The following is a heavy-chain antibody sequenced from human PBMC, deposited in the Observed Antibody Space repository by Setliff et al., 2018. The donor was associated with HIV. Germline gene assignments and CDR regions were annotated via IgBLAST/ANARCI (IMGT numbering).Heavy chain of an antibody. CDR3: AKVAGFYGDYTFDH. D-gene: IGHD4-17*01. V-gene: IGHV4-59*11. Sequence: SETLSLTCTVSGPSINIHYWSWIRQSPGKAFEWIGYIYSTGSTNYNPSLQSRVTISMVASRNQFSLKVTSVTAADTAVYYCAKVAGFYGDYTFDHWGQGRQVTVSS. J-gene: IGHJ4*02. CDR1: GPSINIHY. CDR2: IYSTGST.